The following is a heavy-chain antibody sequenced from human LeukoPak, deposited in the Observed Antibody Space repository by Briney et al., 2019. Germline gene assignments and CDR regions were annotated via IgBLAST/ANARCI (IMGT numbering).Heavy chain of an antibody. J-gene: IGHJ4*02. CDR1: GLTFSSYA. CDR3: SIDPWGYSFGCLFDY. V-gene: IGHV3-30*04. CDR2: VSYDGSNK. Sequence: GGSLTLSCAASGLTFSSYAMHWVRQPPGKGMQWVAVVSYDGSNKNYSDSVKGRFTISRYNSKNTLFLQMNSLRAEDTAVDYCSIDPWGYSFGCLFDYWGQGTLVTVSS. D-gene: IGHD5-18*01.